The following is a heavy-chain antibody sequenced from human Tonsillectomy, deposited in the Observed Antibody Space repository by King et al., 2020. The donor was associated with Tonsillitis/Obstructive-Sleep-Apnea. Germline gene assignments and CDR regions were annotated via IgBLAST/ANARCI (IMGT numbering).Heavy chain of an antibody. V-gene: IGHV3-21*01. D-gene: IGHD1-14*01. Sequence: VQLVESGGGVVQPGTSLRLSCAASGFTFKNYGMHWVRQAPGKGLEWVSSISSSSSYIYYADSVKGRFTISRDKAKNSLYLQMNSLRAEDTAVYYCASSRVTGAFDYWGQGNLVTVSS. CDR3: ASSRVTGAFDY. CDR1: GFTFKNYG. CDR2: ISSSSSYI. J-gene: IGHJ4*02.